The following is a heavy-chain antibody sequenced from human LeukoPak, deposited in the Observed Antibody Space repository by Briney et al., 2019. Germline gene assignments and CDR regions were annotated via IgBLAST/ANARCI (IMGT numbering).Heavy chain of an antibody. CDR2: IVVGSGNT. V-gene: IGHV1-58*02. CDR3: AAASRPPYSSWYYFDY. Sequence: SVKVSCKASGFTFTSSAMQWVRQARGQRLAWIGWIVVGSGNTNYAQKFQERVTITRDMSTSTAYMELSSLRSEDTAVYYCAAASRPPYSSWYYFDYWGQGTLVTVSS. D-gene: IGHD6-13*01. J-gene: IGHJ4*02. CDR1: GFTFTSSA.